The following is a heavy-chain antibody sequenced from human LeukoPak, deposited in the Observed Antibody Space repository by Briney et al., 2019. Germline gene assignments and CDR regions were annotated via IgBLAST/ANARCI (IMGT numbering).Heavy chain of an antibody. CDR2: INPNSGGT. J-gene: IGHJ3*02. Sequence: ASVKVSCKASGYTFTGYYMHWVRQAPGQGLEWMGWINPNSGGTNYAQKFQGRVTMTRDTSISTAYMELSRLRSDDTAVYYCARDSGSCSGGSCYSEAFDIWGQGTMVTVSS. CDR3: ARDSGSCSGGSCYSEAFDI. CDR1: GYTFTGYY. D-gene: IGHD2-15*01. V-gene: IGHV1-2*02.